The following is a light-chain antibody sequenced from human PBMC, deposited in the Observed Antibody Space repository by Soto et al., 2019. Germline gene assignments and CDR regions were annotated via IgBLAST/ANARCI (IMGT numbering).Light chain of an antibody. Sequence: DVVMTQSPLSLPVTLGQPASISCRSSQSLVYSDGNTYLSWFQQRPGQSPRRLIYEVSNRDSGVPDRCSGSGSGTDFTLKISRVEAEDVGVYYCMQGRHWPPKFGQGTKVEIK. CDR3: MQGRHWPPK. CDR2: EVS. CDR1: QSLVYSDGNTY. J-gene: IGKJ1*01. V-gene: IGKV2-30*01.